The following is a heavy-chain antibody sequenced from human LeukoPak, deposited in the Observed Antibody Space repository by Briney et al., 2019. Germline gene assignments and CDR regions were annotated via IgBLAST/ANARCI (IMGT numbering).Heavy chain of an antibody. V-gene: IGHV1-2*02. J-gene: IGHJ4*02. CDR2: INPNSGGT. D-gene: IGHD1-26*01. CDR1: GYTFTASS. CDR3: ARTWMELYFFPY. Sequence: ASVKVSCKTSGYTFTASSMHWVRQAPGKGLEWMGWINPNSGGTNYAQKFQGRVTMTRDTSISTVYMELSRLRSDDTAVYYCARTWMELYFFPYWGQGALVTVSS.